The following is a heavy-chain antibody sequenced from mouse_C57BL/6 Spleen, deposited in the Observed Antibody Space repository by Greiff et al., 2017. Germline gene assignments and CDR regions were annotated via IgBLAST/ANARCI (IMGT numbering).Heavy chain of an antibody. CDR1: GFSFNTYA. D-gene: IGHD2-4*01. J-gene: IGHJ3*01. CDR2: IRSKSNNYAT. V-gene: IGHV10-1*01. Sequence: EVHLVESGGGLVQPKGSLKLSCAASGFSFNTYAMNWVRQAPGKGLEWVARIRSKSNNYATYYADSVKDRFTISRDDSESMLYLQMNNLKTEDTAMYYCVRHGGGYDYPWFAYWGQGTLVTVSA. CDR3: VRHGGGYDYPWFAY.